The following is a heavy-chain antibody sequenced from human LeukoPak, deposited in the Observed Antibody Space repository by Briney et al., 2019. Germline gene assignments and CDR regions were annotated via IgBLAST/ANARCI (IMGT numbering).Heavy chain of an antibody. Sequence: SSVTVSCKASGYTFTRYDINWVRQAAGQGLEWMGWMNPNSGNTGYAQNFQGRVTMTSNTSISTAYMELSRLTSEDTAVYYCARCVGMVATISKKHFDFWGQGTLVTVSS. J-gene: IGHJ4*02. CDR3: ARCVGMVATISKKHFDF. CDR1: GYTFTRYD. V-gene: IGHV1-8*01. D-gene: IGHD5-12*01. CDR2: MNPNSGNT.